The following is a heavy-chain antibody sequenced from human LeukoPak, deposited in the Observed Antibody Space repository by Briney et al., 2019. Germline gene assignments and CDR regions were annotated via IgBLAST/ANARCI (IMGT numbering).Heavy chain of an antibody. CDR1: GFTFSNYV. V-gene: IGHV3-23*01. J-gene: IGHJ4*02. D-gene: IGHD3-10*01. CDR2: VIGTSSYT. Sequence: GGSLRLSCVASGFTFSNYVMYWVRQVPGKGLEGVLGVIGTSSYTYSADFVKGRFTISRDNSMNTLWLQMNSLRVEDTAVYYCAKGSNFYASGSHFDVWGQGTLVTVSS. CDR3: AKGSNFYASGSHFDV.